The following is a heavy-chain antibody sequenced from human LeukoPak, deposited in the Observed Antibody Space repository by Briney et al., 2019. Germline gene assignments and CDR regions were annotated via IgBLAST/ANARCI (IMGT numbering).Heavy chain of an antibody. J-gene: IGHJ6*02. V-gene: IGHV1-69*04. CDR2: IIPILGIA. Sequence: SVKVSCKASGDTFSSYAISWVRQAPGQGLEWMGRIIPILGIANYAQKFQGRVTITADKSTSTAYMELSSLRSEDTAVYYCARNYYGLRANYYDSSGGSMDVWGQGTTVTVSS. D-gene: IGHD3-22*01. CDR1: GDTFSSYA. CDR3: ARNYYGLRANYYDSSGGSMDV.